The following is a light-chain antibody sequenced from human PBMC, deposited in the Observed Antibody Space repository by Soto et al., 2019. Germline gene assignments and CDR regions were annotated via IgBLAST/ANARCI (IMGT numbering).Light chain of an antibody. CDR2: DAS. V-gene: IGKV1-39*01. J-gene: IGKJ1*01. CDR3: QQTHSLPPWT. CDR1: QSISTF. Sequence: DLQMTQSPSSLSASVGDRVTITCRASQSISTFLSWYQQKPGKAPKLLIYDASSLQSGVPSRFSGSGSGTDFTLTISSLQPEDFATYYCQQTHSLPPWTFGQGTKVEIK.